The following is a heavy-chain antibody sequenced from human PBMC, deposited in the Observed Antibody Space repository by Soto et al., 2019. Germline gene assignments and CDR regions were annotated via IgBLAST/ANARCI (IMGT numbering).Heavy chain of an antibody. CDR3: ASLAIVATITNYYYYYMDV. Sequence: PSETLSLTCAVYGGSFSGYYWSWIRQPPGKGLEWIGEINHSGSTNYNPSLKSRVTISVDTSKNQFSLKLSSVTAADTAVYYCASLAIVATITNYYYYYMDVWGKGTTVTVSS. J-gene: IGHJ6*03. CDR2: INHSGST. V-gene: IGHV4-34*01. CDR1: GGSFSGYY. D-gene: IGHD5-12*01.